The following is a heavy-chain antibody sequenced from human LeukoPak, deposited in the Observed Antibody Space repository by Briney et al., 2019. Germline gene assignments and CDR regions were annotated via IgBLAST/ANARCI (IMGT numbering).Heavy chain of an antibody. Sequence: GGSLRLSCAASGFTFSSYAMSWVRQAPGKGLEWVAVISSDGSGKYYADSVKGRFTISRDNSKNTLYLQMNSLRGEDTAVYYCATDQAGDPYYYYYIDVWGKXTTVTVSS. CDR3: ATDQAGDPYYYYYIDV. J-gene: IGHJ6*03. CDR1: GFTFSSYA. D-gene: IGHD7-27*01. V-gene: IGHV3-30-3*01. CDR2: ISSDGSGK.